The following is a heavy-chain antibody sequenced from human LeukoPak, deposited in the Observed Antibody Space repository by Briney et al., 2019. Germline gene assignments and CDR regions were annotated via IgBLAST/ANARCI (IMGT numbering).Heavy chain of an antibody. D-gene: IGHD1-7*01. V-gene: IGHV1-46*01. CDR3: ARDPRITGTKESDY. CDR2: INPSGGST. CDR1: GYTFTSYY. J-gene: IGHJ4*02. Sequence: ASVKVSCKASGYTFTSYYIHWVRQAPGQGLERMGIINPSGGSTSYAQKFQGRVTMTRDTSTSTVYMDLSSLRSEDTAVYYCARDPRITGTKESDYWGQGTLVTVSS.